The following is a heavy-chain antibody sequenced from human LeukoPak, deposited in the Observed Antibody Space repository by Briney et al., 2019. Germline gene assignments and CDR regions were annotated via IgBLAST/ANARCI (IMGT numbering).Heavy chain of an antibody. CDR1: GYSFTSYW. CDR3: ARRLARDDILTGPFDY. Sequence: GESPKISCKGSGYSFTSYWIGWVRQMPGKGLEWMGIIYPGDSDTRYSPSFQGQVTISADKSISTAYLQWSSLKASDTAMYYCARRLARDDILTGPFDYWGQGTLVTVSS. J-gene: IGHJ4*02. V-gene: IGHV5-51*01. D-gene: IGHD3-9*01. CDR2: IYPGDSDT.